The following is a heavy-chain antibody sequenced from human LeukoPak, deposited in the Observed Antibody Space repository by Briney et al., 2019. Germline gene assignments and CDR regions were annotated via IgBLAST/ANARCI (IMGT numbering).Heavy chain of an antibody. Sequence: GGSLRLSCAASGFTFSSYEMNWVRQAPWKGLEWVSYISSSGSTIYYADSVKGRFTITRDNAKNSVYLQMNSLRDEDTAVYYCARSLAFDIWGKGTMVSVSS. CDR1: GFTFSSYE. CDR3: ARSLAFDI. CDR2: ISSSGSTI. V-gene: IGHV3-48*03. J-gene: IGHJ3*02. D-gene: IGHD3-16*01.